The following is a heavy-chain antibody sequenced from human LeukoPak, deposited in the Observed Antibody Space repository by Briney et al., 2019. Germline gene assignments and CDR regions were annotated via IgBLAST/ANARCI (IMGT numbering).Heavy chain of an antibody. CDR2: IYYSGST. Sequence: KPSETLSLTCTVSGGSISSYYWSWIRQPPGKGLQWIGYIYYSGSTNYNPSLKSRATISVDTSKNQFSLKLSSVTAADTAVYYCARVIVRTEDAFDIWGQGTMVTVSS. CDR1: GGSISSYY. D-gene: IGHD3-22*01. J-gene: IGHJ3*02. V-gene: IGHV4-59*01. CDR3: ARVIVRTEDAFDI.